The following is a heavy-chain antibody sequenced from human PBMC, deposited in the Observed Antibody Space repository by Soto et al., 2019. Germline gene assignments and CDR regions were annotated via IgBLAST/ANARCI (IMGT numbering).Heavy chain of an antibody. Sequence: QVQLVQSGAEVKKPGSSVKVSCKASGGTFSSYAISWVRQAPGQGLEWMGGIIPIFGTANYAQKFQGRVTITADESTSIAYMALISLRSEDTVMYYWAITGIAVAGFSSLPRTDYWGQGTLVTVSS. CDR1: GGTFSSYA. D-gene: IGHD6-19*01. J-gene: IGHJ4*02. CDR3: AITGIAVAGFSSLPRTDY. V-gene: IGHV1-69*12. CDR2: IIPIFGTA.